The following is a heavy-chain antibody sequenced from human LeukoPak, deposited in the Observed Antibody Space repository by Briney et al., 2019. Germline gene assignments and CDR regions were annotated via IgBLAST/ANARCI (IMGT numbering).Heavy chain of an antibody. J-gene: IGHJ4*02. CDR1: GGSISSSNW. D-gene: IGHD5-18*01. V-gene: IGHV4-4*02. CDR2: IYHSGST. CDR3: ARLSPHDTGLFDY. Sequence: PSETLSLTCAVSGGSISSSNWWSWVRQPPGKGLEWIGEIYHSGSTNYNPSLKSRVTISVDTSKNHFSLKLTSVTAADTAVYYCARLSPHDTGLFDYWGQGTLVTVSS.